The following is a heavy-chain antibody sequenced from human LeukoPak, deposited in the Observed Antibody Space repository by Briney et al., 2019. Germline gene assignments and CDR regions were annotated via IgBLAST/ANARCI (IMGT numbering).Heavy chain of an antibody. CDR3: ARVMGYCSSTSCYYYYYYGMDV. Sequence: ASVKVSCKASGYTFTSYDINWVRQATGQGLEGMGWMNPNSGNTGYAQKFQGRVTMTRNTSIRTAYMELSSLRSEDPAVYYCARVMGYCSSTSCYYYYYYGMDVWGQGTTVTVSS. CDR2: MNPNSGNT. D-gene: IGHD2-2*01. CDR1: GYTFTSYD. V-gene: IGHV1-8*01. J-gene: IGHJ6*02.